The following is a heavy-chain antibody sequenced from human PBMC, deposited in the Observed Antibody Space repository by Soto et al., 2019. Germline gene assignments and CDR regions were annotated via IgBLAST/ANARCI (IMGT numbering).Heavy chain of an antibody. CDR1: GYSLSTFW. V-gene: IGHV5-10-1*01. CDR2: IDPSDSYT. CDR3: VRQGIPVAVAPRRYYGLDV. D-gene: IGHD6-19*01. Sequence: GESLKISCKGSGYSLSTFWITWVRQMPGKGLEWMGRIDPSDSYTNYSPSFQGPVTISVDKSISTAYLQWSSLKASDTAMYFCVRQGIPVAVAPRRYYGLDVWGQGTTVTVSS. J-gene: IGHJ6*02.